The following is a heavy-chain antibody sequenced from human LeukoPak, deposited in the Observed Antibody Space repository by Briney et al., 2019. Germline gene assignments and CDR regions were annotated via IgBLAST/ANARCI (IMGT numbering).Heavy chain of an antibody. V-gene: IGHV4-59*01. Sequence: SETLSLTCTVSGGSISSYYWSWIRQPPGKGLEWIGYINYSGSTNYNPSLKSRVTISIDTSKNQFSLKVSSVIAADTAVYYCARGYSTSLSRFDPWGQGTLVTVSS. CDR3: ARGYSTSLSRFDP. J-gene: IGHJ5*02. CDR2: INYSGST. D-gene: IGHD2-2*01. CDR1: GGSISSYY.